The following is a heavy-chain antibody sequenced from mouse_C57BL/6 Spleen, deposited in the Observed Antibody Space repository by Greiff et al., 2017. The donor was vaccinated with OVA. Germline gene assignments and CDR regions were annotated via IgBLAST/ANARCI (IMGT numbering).Heavy chain of an antibody. D-gene: IGHD1-1*01. CDR2: ISSGSSTI. CDR3: ARNYPVAY. V-gene: IGHV5-17*01. Sequence: DVMLVESGGGLVKPGGSLKLSCAASGFTFSDYGMHWVRQAPEKGLEWVAYISSGSSTIYYADTVKGRFTISRDNAKNTLFLQMTSLRSEDTAMYYCARNYPVAYWGQGTLVTVSA. CDR1: GFTFSDYG. J-gene: IGHJ3*01.